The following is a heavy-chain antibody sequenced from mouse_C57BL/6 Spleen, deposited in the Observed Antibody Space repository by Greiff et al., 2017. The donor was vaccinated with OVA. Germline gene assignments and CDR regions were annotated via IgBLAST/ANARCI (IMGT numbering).Heavy chain of an antibody. CDR2: ISDGGSYT. Sequence: EVQVVESGGGLVKPGGSLKLSCAASGFTFSSYAMSWVRQTPEKRLEWVATISDGGSYTYYPDNVKGRFTISRDNAKNNLYLQMSHLKSEDTAMYYCAFYGSSFDYAMDYWGQGTSVTVSS. D-gene: IGHD1-1*01. CDR3: AFYGSSFDYAMDY. CDR1: GFTFSSYA. J-gene: IGHJ4*01. V-gene: IGHV5-4*01.